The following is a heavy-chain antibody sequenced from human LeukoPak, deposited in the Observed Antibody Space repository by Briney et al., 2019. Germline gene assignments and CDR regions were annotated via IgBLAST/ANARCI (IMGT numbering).Heavy chain of an antibody. D-gene: IGHD6-6*01. CDR2: IYTSGST. J-gene: IGHJ4*02. CDR3: ARGDYSSSSLYFDY. CDR1: GGSISSGSYY. Sequence: SETLSLTCTVSGGSISSGSYYWSWIRQPAGKGLEWIGRIYTSGSTNYNPSLKSRVTISVDTSKNQFSLKLSSVTAADTAVYYCARGDYSSSSLYFDYWGQGTLVTVSS. V-gene: IGHV4-61*02.